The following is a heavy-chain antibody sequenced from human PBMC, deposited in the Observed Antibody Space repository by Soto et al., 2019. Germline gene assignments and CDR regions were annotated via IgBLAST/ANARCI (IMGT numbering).Heavy chain of an antibody. D-gene: IGHD2-2*01. Sequence: SQTLSLTCAISGDSVSSNSAAWNWIRQSPSRGLEWLGRTYYRSKWYNDYAVSVKSRITINPDTSKNQFSLQLNSVAPEDTAVYYCAREVVGGVVVPAATNWFDPWGQGTLVTVSS. J-gene: IGHJ5*02. CDR2: TYYRSKWYN. V-gene: IGHV6-1*01. CDR3: AREVVGGVVVPAATNWFDP. CDR1: GDSVSSNSAA.